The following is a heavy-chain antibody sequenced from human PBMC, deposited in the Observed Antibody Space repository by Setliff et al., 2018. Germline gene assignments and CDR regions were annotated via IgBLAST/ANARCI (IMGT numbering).Heavy chain of an antibody. CDR1: GGTFSSYD. CDR2: ISAYNGNT. J-gene: IGHJ6*03. D-gene: IGHD3-3*01. Sequence: ASVKVSCKASGGTFSSYDISWVRQAPGQGLEWMGWISAYNGNTGYAQKFQGRVTMTRNTSISTAYMELSSLRSEDTAVYYCARSYQGVDDFWSGYFQTDYYYYMDVWGKGTTVTVSS. V-gene: IGHV1-8*01. CDR3: ARSYQGVDDFWSGYFQTDYYYYMDV.